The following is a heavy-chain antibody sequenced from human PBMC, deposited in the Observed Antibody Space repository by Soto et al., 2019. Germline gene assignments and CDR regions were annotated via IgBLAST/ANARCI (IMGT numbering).Heavy chain of an antibody. CDR1: GYSFTSYW. D-gene: IGHD6-19*01. CDR2: IYPGDSDT. CDR3: ARHKYSSGRRNLIDY. Sequence: GESLKISCKGSGYSFTSYWIGWVRQMPGKGPEWMGIIYPGDSDTRYSPSFQGQVTISADKSISTAYLQWSSLKASDTAMYYCARHKYSSGRRNLIDYWGQGTLVTVSS. V-gene: IGHV5-51*01. J-gene: IGHJ4*02.